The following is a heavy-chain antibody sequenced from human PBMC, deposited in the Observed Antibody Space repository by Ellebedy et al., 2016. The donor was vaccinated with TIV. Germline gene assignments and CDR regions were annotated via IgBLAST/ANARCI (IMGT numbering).Heavy chain of an antibody. Sequence: SETLSLTCTVSGGSMSSHYWSWIRQPPGKGLEWIGYIYYSGSTNYSPSLRGRVTISVDTSMSQFSLNLRSVTAADTAVYYCARLDTYLVTVESYYYYMDVWGKGTTVTVSS. CDR2: IYYSGST. D-gene: IGHD5-18*01. CDR3: ARLDTYLVTVESYYYYMDV. V-gene: IGHV4-59*11. CDR1: GGSMSSHY. J-gene: IGHJ6*03.